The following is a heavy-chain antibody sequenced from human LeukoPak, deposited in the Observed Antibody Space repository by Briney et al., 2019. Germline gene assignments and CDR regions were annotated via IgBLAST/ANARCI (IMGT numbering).Heavy chain of an antibody. V-gene: IGHV3-48*02. CDR3: ARDFGGHRYSRGPYFDY. Sequence: GGSLRLSCAASGFTFSSYSMNWVRQAPGKGLEWVSYISSSSTIYYADSVKGRFTISRDNAKNSLYLQMNSLRDEDTAVYYCARDFGGHRYSRGPYFDYWGQGTLVTVSS. D-gene: IGHD3-3*01. CDR2: ISSSSTI. J-gene: IGHJ4*02. CDR1: GFTFSSYS.